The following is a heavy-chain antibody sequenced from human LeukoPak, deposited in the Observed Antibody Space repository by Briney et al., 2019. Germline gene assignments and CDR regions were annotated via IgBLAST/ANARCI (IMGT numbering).Heavy chain of an antibody. V-gene: IGHV3-66*01. CDR2: IYCGSRT. J-gene: IGHJ3*02. CDR3: ARETITTAGAFDI. CDR1: GFTVSSNY. Sequence: GGSLRLSCAASGFTVSSNYMSWVRQAPGKGLEWVSVIYCGSRTYYADSVKGRFTISRDNSKNTVYIQMNSLRAEDTAVYYCARETITTAGAFDIWGQGTMVTVSS. D-gene: IGHD1/OR15-1a*01.